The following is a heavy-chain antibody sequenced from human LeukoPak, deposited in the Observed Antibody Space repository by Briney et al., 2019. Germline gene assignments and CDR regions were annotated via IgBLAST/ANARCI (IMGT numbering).Heavy chain of an antibody. CDR3: ASQYSSSWYYYYYYMDV. J-gene: IGHJ6*03. V-gene: IGHV4-39*07. D-gene: IGHD6-13*01. CDR1: GGSIRSSSYY. CDR2: IYYSGST. Sequence: SETLSLTCTVSGGSIRSSSYYWGWIRQPPGKGLEWIGSIYYSGSTYYNPSLKSRVTISVDTSKNQFSLKLSSVTAADTAVYYCASQYSSSWYYYYYYMDVWGKGTTVTVSS.